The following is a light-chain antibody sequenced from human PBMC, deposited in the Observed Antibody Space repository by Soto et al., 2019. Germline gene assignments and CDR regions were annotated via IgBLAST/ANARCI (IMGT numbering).Light chain of an antibody. CDR2: AAS. Sequence: DIQMTQSQSSLSASVGDRVTITCRASQSFSSYLNWYQQKPGKAPKFLIYAASSLHSGVPSRFSGSGPGTDFTLTISSRQPEDFATYYCQQSYRTPRTFGQGTKLEIK. CDR1: QSFSSY. J-gene: IGKJ1*01. V-gene: IGKV1-39*01. CDR3: QQSYRTPRT.